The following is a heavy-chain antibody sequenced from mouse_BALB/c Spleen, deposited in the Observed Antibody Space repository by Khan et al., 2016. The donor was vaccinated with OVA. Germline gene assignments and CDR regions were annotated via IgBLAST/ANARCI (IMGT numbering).Heavy chain of an antibody. CDR2: INPTSGYT. V-gene: IGHV1-7*01. CDR1: GYTFTSYW. CDR3: ATDRTDY. J-gene: IGHJ2*01. Sequence: QIQLVQSGAELAKPGASVKMSCTASGYTFTSYWMHWIKQRPGQGLEWIGYINPTSGYTDYNQKFKDKATLTADKSSSTAYMQLSSLTSDDSAVYYCATDRTDYWGQGTALTVSS.